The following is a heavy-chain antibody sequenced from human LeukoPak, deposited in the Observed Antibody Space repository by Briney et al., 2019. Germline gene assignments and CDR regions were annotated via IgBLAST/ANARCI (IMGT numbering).Heavy chain of an antibody. V-gene: IGHV1-69*13. D-gene: IGHD5-12*01. CDR1: GGTFSSYA. CDR3: ASFGYSGYDAGGY. J-gene: IGHJ4*02. Sequence: SVKVSCKASGGTFSSYAISWVRQAPGQGLEWMGGIIPIFGTANYAQKFQGRVTITADESTSTAYMGLSSLRSEDTAVYYCASFGYSGYDAGGYWGQGTLVTVSS. CDR2: IIPIFGTA.